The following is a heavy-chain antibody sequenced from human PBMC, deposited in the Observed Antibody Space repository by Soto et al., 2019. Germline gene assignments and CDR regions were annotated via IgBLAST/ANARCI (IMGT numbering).Heavy chain of an antibody. CDR3: ARGRYCSSTSCYTSFDY. D-gene: IGHD2-2*02. J-gene: IGHJ4*02. CDR1: GGSFSGYY. Sequence: QVQLQQWGAGLLKPSETLSLTCAVYGGSFSGYYWSWIRQPPGKGLEWIGEINHSGSTNYNPSLKSRVTISVDTSKTQFSLKLSSVTAADTAVYYCARGRYCSSTSCYTSFDYWGQGTLFTVSS. CDR2: INHSGST. V-gene: IGHV4-34*01.